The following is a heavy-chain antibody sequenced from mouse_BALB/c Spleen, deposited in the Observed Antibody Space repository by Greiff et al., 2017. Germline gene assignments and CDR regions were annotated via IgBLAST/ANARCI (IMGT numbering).Heavy chain of an antibody. Sequence: EVKLVESGGGLVQPGGSRKLSCAASGFTFSSFGMHWVRQAPEKGLEWVAYISSGSSTIYYADTVKGRFTISRDNPKNTLFLQMTSLRSEDTAMYYCARDTTVVAHYFDYWGQGTTLTVSS. D-gene: IGHD1-1*01. J-gene: IGHJ2*01. CDR1: GFTFSSFG. V-gene: IGHV5-17*02. CDR2: ISSGSSTI. CDR3: ARDTTVVAHYFDY.